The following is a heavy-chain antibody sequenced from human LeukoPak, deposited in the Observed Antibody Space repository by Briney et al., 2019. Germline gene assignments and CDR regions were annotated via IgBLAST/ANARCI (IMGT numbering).Heavy chain of an antibody. CDR3: ARGRRGGTIFGVVTRLDY. D-gene: IGHD3-3*01. J-gene: IGHJ4*02. Sequence: SETLSLTCTVSGGSISSGGYYWSWLRQPPGKGLEWIGYIYHSGSTYYNPSLKSRVTISVDRSKNQFSLKLSSVTAADTAVYYCARGRRGGTIFGVVTRLDYWGQGTLVTVSS. CDR1: GGSISSGGYY. CDR2: IYHSGST. V-gene: IGHV4-30-2*01.